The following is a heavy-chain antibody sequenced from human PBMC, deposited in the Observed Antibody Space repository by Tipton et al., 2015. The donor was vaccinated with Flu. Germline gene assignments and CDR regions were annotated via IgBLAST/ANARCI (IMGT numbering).Heavy chain of an antibody. CDR2: IQYDGGSK. CDR1: GFTFSSYE. J-gene: IGHJ4*02. CDR3: AKGLWKYCSGGSCLIFDS. V-gene: IGHV3-30-3*01. D-gene: IGHD2-15*01. Sequence: SLRLSCVVSGFTFSSYEMNWVRQAPGKGLEWVTFIQYDGGSKYYADSVKGRFTISRDNSRSTVYLQMDSLRAEDTAVYFCAKGLWKYCSGGSCLIFDSWGQGTLVTVSS.